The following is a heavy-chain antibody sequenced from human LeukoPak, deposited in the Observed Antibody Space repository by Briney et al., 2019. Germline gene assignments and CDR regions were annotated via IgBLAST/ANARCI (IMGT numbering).Heavy chain of an antibody. D-gene: IGHD3-10*01. CDR3: AKSTGYYYGSGSYFDY. CDR2: INSNGGST. Sequence: PGGSLRLSCAASGFTFSSYAMNWVRQAPGKGLEWVSAINSNGGSTYYADSVKGRFTISRDNSKNTLYLQMNSLRAEDTAVYYCAKSTGYYYGSGSYFDYWGQGTLVTVSS. V-gene: IGHV3-23*01. CDR1: GFTFSSYA. J-gene: IGHJ4*02.